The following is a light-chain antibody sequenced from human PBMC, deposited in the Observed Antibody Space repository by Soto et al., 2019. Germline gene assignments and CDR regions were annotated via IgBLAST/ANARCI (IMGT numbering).Light chain of an antibody. J-gene: IGKJ1*01. Sequence: DIQMTQSPAARSASVGGRGTSTCRARQAISNDLGWYQQKPGKAPKRLIYGASSLDSEVPFRFSGSGSGTEFALTISSLQPEDFATYYCPQHNTYPWTFGQGTKVDIK. CDR2: GAS. CDR1: QAISND. CDR3: PQHNTYPWT. V-gene: IGKV1-17*01.